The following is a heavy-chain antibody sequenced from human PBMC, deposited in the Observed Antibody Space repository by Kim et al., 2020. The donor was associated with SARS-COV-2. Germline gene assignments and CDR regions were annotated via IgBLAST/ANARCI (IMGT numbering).Heavy chain of an antibody. CDR1: GFTFSSYG. CDR3: AKGSVGYYGSGSYWYYYYGMDV. CDR2: ISYDGSNK. D-gene: IGHD3-10*01. V-gene: IGHV3-30*18. J-gene: IGHJ6*02. Sequence: GGSLRLSCAASGFTFSSYGMHWVRQAPGKGLEWVAVISYDGSNKYYADSVKGRFTISRDNSKNTLYLQMNSLRAEDTAVYYCAKGSVGYYGSGSYWYYYYGMDVWGQGTTVTVSS.